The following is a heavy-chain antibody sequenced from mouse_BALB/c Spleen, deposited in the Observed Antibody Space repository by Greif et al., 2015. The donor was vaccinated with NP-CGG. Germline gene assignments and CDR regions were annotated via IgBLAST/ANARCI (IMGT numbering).Heavy chain of an antibody. D-gene: IGHD1-2*01. Sequence: QVQLQQSGAELVRPGASVTLSCKASGYTFTDYEMHWVKQTPVHGLEWIGAIDPETGGTAYNQKSKGKATLTADKSSSTAYMELRSLTSEDSAVYYCTRDYGYYFDYWGQGTTLTVSS. CDR2: IDPETGGT. CDR1: GYTFTDYE. J-gene: IGHJ2*01. V-gene: IGHV1-15*01. CDR3: TRDYGYYFDY.